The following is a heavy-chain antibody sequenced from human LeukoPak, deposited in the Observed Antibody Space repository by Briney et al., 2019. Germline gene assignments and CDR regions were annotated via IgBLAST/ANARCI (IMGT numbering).Heavy chain of an antibody. D-gene: IGHD5-18*01. V-gene: IGHV4-59*01. J-gene: IGHJ4*02. Sequence: PSETLSLTCTVSGGSISSYYWSRIRQPPGKGLEWIGYIYYSGSTNYNPSLKSRVTISVDTSKNQFSLKLSSVTAADTAVYYCARDAHRRGYSYGYDYWGQGTLVTVSS. CDR3: ARDAHRRGYSYGYDY. CDR2: IYYSGST. CDR1: GGSISSYY.